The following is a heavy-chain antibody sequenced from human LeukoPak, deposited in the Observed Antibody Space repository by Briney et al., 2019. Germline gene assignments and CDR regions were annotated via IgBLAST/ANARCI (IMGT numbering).Heavy chain of an antibody. D-gene: IGHD6-19*01. CDR3: AKDRGIAVAGLYWYFDL. CDR2: ISYDGSNK. V-gene: IGHV3-30*18. Sequence: QPGGSLRLSCAASGFTFSSYGMHWVRQAPGKGLEWVAVISYDGSNKYYADSVKGRFTISRDNSKNTLYLQMNSLRAEDTAVYYCAKDRGIAVAGLYWYFDLWGRGTLVTVSS. CDR1: GFTFSSYG. J-gene: IGHJ2*01.